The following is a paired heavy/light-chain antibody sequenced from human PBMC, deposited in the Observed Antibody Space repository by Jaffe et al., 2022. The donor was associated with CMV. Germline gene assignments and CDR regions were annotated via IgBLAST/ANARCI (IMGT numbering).Light chain of an antibody. V-gene: IGKV1-39*01. CDR2: AAS. Sequence: DIQMTQSPSSLSASVGDRVTITCRASQSISRYLNWYQQKAGKAPNLLIYAASSLQSGVPSRFSGSGSGTDFTLTISSLQPEDFATYYCQQSYSNPFTFGPGTNVDIK. J-gene: IGKJ3*01. CDR1: QSISRY. CDR3: QQSYSNPFT.
Heavy chain of an antibody. V-gene: IGHV4-39*01. J-gene: IGHJ4*02. Sequence: QLQLQESGAGLVKPSETLSLTCTVSGGSISTYNWGWIRQPPGKGLEWIGCISYGGSTYYNPSLKSRVTISVDTSKNQFSLKLSSVTAADTAVYYCARTFGDGHHFDYWGQGTLVTVSS. CDR1: GGSISTYN. D-gene: IGHD2-21*02. CDR3: ARTFGDGHHFDY. CDR2: ISYGGST.